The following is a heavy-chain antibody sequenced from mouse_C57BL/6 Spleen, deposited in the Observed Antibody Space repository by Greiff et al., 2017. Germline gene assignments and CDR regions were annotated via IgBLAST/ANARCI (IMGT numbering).Heavy chain of an antibody. CDR3: ASRDYAMDY. V-gene: IGHV5-17*01. J-gene: IGHJ4*01. CDR1: GFTFSDYG. Sequence: EVQLKESGGGLVKPGGSLKLSCAASGFTFSDYGMHWVRQAPEKGLEWVAYISSGSSTIYYADTVKGRFTISRDNAKNTLFLQMTSLRSEDTAMYYCASRDYAMDYWGQGTSVTVSS. D-gene: IGHD3-3*01. CDR2: ISSGSSTI.